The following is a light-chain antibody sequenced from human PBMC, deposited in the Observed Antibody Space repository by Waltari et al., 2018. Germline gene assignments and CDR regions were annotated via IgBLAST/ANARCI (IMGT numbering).Light chain of an antibody. CDR1: QSVFSRANFKNY. Sequence: DFVMTQSPDSLAVSLGERAFINCKFSQSVFSRANFKNYLAWYQQRPGQPPNLLIYWASTRASGVPDRFVGSQSGSDFTLTINNLQPEDAGIYYCQQYYNSPSTFGQGTRLEIK. V-gene: IGKV4-1*01. CDR3: QQYYNSPST. CDR2: WAS. J-gene: IGKJ1*01.